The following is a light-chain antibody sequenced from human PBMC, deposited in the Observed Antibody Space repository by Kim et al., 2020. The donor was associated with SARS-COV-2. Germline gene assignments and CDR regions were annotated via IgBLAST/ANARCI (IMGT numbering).Light chain of an antibody. CDR2: DVT. V-gene: IGLV2-14*03. Sequence: QSALTQPASVSGSPGQSITISCTGTSSDVGGYNYVSWYQQHPGKAPKVLIHDVTIRPSGISNRFSASKSASTASLTIPGLQAEDEADYYCSSYTSSNTLVFGTGTKVTVL. J-gene: IGLJ1*01. CDR1: SSDVGGYNY. CDR3: SSYTSSNTLV.